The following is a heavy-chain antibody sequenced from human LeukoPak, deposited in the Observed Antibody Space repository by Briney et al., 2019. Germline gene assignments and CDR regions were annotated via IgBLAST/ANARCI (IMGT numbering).Heavy chain of an antibody. CDR3: ARGALLWFGESSYFDY. CDR1: GGSISSSSYY. D-gene: IGHD3-10*01. CDR2: IYYSGST. J-gene: IGHJ4*02. V-gene: IGHV4-39*07. Sequence: PSETLSLTCTVSGGSISSSSYYWGWIRQPPGKGLEWIGSIYYSGSTYYNPSLKSRVTISVDTSKNQFSLKLSSVTAADTAVYYCARGALLWFGESSYFDYWGQGILVTVSS.